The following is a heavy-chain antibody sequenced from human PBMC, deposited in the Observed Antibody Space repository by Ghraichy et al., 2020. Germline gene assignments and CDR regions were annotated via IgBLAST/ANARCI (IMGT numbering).Heavy chain of an antibody. CDR3: AKEGVIITGRSRSAFDI. J-gene: IGHJ3*02. CDR1: GGTFSSYA. Sequence: SVKVSCKASGGTFSSYAISWVRQAPGQGLEWMGGIIPILGIANYAQKFQGRVTITADKSTSTAYMELSSLRSEDTAVYYCAKEGVIITGRSRSAFDIWGQGTMVTVSS. V-gene: IGHV1-69*10. D-gene: IGHD3-10*01. CDR2: IIPILGIA.